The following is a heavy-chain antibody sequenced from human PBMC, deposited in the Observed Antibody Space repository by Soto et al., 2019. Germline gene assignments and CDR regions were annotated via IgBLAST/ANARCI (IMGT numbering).Heavy chain of an antibody. CDR3: AKEIASLVVGSFAP. V-gene: IGHV3-23*01. J-gene: IGHJ5*02. Sequence: GSLSRSGAASGXTFGSYAMSWIRQAPGKGLEWVSDISGSGGSTYYADSVKGRFTLSRDNSNTTRYLQMNSLRAEDTAVYYCAKEIASLVVGSFAPWGQGTLVTVSS. CDR2: ISGSGGST. CDR1: GXTFGSYA. D-gene: IGHD2-2*01.